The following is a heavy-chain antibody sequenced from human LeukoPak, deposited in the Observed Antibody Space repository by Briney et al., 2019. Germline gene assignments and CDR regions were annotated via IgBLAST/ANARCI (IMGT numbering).Heavy chain of an antibody. CDR3: AKDLPYGGYLESYFDY. D-gene: IGHD5-12*01. CDR1: GFTFSSHA. CDR2: ITGRGGDT. Sequence: GGSLRLSCAASGFTFSSHAMSWVRQAPGKGLEWVSGITGRGGDTYYADSVKGGFTISRDNSKNTLYLQMNSLRAEDTAVYYCAKDLPYGGYLESYFDYWGQGALVTVSS. J-gene: IGHJ4*02. V-gene: IGHV3-23*01.